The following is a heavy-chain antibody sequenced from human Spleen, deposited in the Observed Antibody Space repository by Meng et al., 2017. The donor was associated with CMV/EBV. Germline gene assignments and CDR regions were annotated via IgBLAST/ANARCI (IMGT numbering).Heavy chain of an antibody. Sequence: GGDLRLSCAASGFTVSSSYMSWVRQAPGKGLEWLSVIYTSGNTYYADSVKGRFTISRDTSNNTVCLQMNSLRPEDTAVYYCARVGHPWGQGTLVTVSS. CDR3: ARVGHP. CDR1: GFTVSSSY. J-gene: IGHJ5*02. V-gene: IGHV3-66*02. D-gene: IGHD3-16*01. CDR2: IYTSGNT.